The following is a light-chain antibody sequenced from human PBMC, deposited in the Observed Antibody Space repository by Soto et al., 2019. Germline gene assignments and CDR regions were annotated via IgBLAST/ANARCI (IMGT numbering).Light chain of an antibody. J-gene: IGKJ5*01. CDR2: DAS. V-gene: IGKV3-11*01. CDR3: QQRRDWPIT. Sequence: EIVLTQSPVILSLSPGERATLSCKASQSVSSYLTWYQQKPGQAPRLLIYDASNRATDIPARFRGSGSGTDFTLTISSLEPEAFAVYYCQQRRDWPITFRQGTRLEI. CDR1: QSVSSY.